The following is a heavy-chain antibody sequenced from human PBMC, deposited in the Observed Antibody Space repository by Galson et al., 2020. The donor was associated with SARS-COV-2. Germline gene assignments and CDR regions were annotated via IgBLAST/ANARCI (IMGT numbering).Heavy chain of an antibody. Sequence: ESGPTLVKPTPTLTLTCTFSGFSISPRGVCVSWIRQSPREALECLARIDCDDDKYSNTSLKTRLTIYKDTSKHQVVLTMTNMDPVDTATYYCVGSTGVGACTTMGWLKRGWFDPWGQGPLVTVSS. D-gene: IGHD3-10*01. V-gene: IGHV2-70*11. CDR2: IDCDDDK. CDR1: GFSISPRGVC. J-gene: IGHJ5*02. CDR3: VGSTGVGACTTMGWLKRGWFDP.